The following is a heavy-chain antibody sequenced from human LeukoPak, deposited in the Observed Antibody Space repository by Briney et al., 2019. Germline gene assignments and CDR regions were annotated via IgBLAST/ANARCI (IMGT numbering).Heavy chain of an antibody. CDR1: GHTLTDLS. CDR3: ATGGIYSLLDY. CDR2: IDPEDGET. J-gene: IGHJ4*02. D-gene: IGHD1-26*01. Sequence: ASVKVSCKVSGHTLTDLSTHWVRQAPGRGLEWKGGIDPEDGETIYARKFQGRVTMTEDTSTDTAYMELSSLRSEDTAVYYCATGGIYSLLDYWGQGTLVTVSS. V-gene: IGHV1-24*01.